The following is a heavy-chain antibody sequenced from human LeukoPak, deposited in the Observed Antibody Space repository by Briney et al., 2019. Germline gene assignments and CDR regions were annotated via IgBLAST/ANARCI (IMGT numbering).Heavy chain of an antibody. V-gene: IGHV1-18*01. CDR2: ISAYNGNT. CDR1: GYTSTSYG. Sequence: EASVKVSCKASGYTSTSYGISWVRQAPGQGLEWMGWISAYNGNTNYAQKLQGRVTMTTDTSTSTAYMELRSLRSDDTAVYYCARRYGAYCGGDCSYYMDVWGKGTTVTVSS. J-gene: IGHJ6*03. D-gene: IGHD2-21*01. CDR3: ARRYGAYCGGDCSYYMDV.